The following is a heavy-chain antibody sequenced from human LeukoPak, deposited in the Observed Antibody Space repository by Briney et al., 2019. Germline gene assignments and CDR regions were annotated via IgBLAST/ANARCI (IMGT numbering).Heavy chain of an antibody. V-gene: IGHV3-7*01. CDR3: AREIHSSGWQTTQNFDY. D-gene: IGHD6-19*01. CDR2: IKQDGCEK. Sequence: PGGSLRLSCAASGFTFSSYWMSWVRQAPGKGLEWVANIKQDGCEKYYVDSVKGRFTISRDNAKNSLYLQINSLRAEDTAVYYCAREIHSSGWQTTQNFDYWGQGTLVTVSS. CDR1: GFTFSSYW. J-gene: IGHJ4*02.